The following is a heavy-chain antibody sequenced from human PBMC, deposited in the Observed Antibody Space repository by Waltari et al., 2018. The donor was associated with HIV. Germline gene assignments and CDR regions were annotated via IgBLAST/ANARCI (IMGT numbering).Heavy chain of an antibody. D-gene: IGHD5-18*01. CDR1: GGTFSSYA. V-gene: IGHV1-69*01. J-gene: IGHJ4*02. CDR3: ATGQLWLGY. Sequence: QVQLVQSGAEVKKPGSSVKVSCKASGGTFSSYAISWVRQAPGQGLEWRGGCFPIVVTANAAQKFQGRVTITADESTSTAYRELSSLRSEDTAVYYCATGQLWLGYWGQGTLVTVSS. CDR2: CFPIVVTA.